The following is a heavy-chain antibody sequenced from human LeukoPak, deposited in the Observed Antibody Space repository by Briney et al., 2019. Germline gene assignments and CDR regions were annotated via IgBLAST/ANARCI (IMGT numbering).Heavy chain of an antibody. CDR3: ARSPRDPPESDAFDI. CDR1: GGSISNENW. Sequence: SGTLSLTCAVSGGSISNENWWGWVRQPPGKGLEWIGEIYHSGSTNYIPSLKSRVTISVDKSKNQFSLKLSSVTAADTAVYYCARSPRDPPESDAFDIWDQGTMVTVSS. CDR2: IYHSGST. J-gene: IGHJ3*02. V-gene: IGHV4-4*02.